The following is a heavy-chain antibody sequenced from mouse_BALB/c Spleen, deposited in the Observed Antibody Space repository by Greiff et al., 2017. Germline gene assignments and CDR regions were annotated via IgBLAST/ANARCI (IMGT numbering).Heavy chain of an antibody. V-gene: IGHV10-3*03. CDR3: VREHYGSSYGYYAMDY. CDR1: GFTFNTYA. CDR2: IRSKSNNYAT. D-gene: IGHD1-1*01. Sequence: EVQLVESGGGLVQPKGSLKLSCAASGFTFNTYAMHWVCQAPGKGLEWVARIRSKSNNYATYYADSVKDRFTISRDDSQSMLYLQMNNLKTEDTAMYYCVREHYGSSYGYYAMDYWGQGTSVTVSS. J-gene: IGHJ4*01.